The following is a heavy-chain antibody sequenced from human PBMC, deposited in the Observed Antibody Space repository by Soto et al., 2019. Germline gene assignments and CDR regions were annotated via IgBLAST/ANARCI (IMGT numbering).Heavy chain of an antibody. CDR2: INPNSGGT. V-gene: IGHV1-2*04. D-gene: IGHD6-13*01. CDR3: SRSDSGSSWFDY. CDR1: GYTFTGYY. J-gene: IGHJ4*02. Sequence: QVQLVQSGAEVKKPGASVKVSCKASGYTFTGYYMHWVRQAPGQGLEWMGWINPNSGGTNYAQKFQGWVTMNRDTSISTAYMELSRLRSDDTAVYYCSRSDSGSSWFDYWGQGTLVTVSS.